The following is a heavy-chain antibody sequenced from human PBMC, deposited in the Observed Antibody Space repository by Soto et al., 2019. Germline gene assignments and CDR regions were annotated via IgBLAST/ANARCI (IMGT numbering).Heavy chain of an antibody. Sequence: QVQLVQSGAEVKKPGASVKVSCKASGYTFTGYYMHWVRQAPGQGLEWMGWINPNSGGTNYAQKFQGWVTMTRDTSISTAYMELSSLRSDDTAVYYCARVAYSGYPGREFDYWGQGTLVTVSS. D-gene: IGHD5-12*01. J-gene: IGHJ4*02. CDR2: INPNSGGT. V-gene: IGHV1-2*04. CDR3: ARVAYSGYPGREFDY. CDR1: GYTFTGYY.